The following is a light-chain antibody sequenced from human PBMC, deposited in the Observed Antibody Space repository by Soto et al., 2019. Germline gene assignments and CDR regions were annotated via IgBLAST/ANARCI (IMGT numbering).Light chain of an antibody. V-gene: IGKV1-33*01. CDR2: DAS. CDR1: QNINNY. J-gene: IGKJ5*01. Sequence: DIQMNQSPSSLSASVGDRVTITCQASQNINNYLNWYQQKPGRAPKLLIYDASNLEAGVPSRFRGSGSGTDFTCTISRLQPEDIATYYCQQYENLPTFGQGTRLEIK. CDR3: QQYENLPT.